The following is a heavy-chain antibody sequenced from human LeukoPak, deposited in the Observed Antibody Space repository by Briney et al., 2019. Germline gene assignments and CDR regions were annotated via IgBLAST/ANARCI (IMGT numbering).Heavy chain of an antibody. Sequence: EASVKVSCKVSGYTLTELSMHWVRQAPGKGLEWMGGFDPEDGETIYAQKFQGRVTMTEDTSTDTAYMELSSLRSEDTAVYYCATGYQPLSLYYFDYWGQGTLVTVSS. CDR2: FDPEDGET. CDR1: GYTLTELS. J-gene: IGHJ4*02. D-gene: IGHD2-2*01. CDR3: ATGYQPLSLYYFDY. V-gene: IGHV1-24*01.